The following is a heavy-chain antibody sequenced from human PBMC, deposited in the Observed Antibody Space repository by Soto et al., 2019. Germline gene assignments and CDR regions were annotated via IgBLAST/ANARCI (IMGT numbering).Heavy chain of an antibody. V-gene: IGHV4-31*03. CDR3: ARWPQLEPRFDY. CDR1: GGSISSGGYY. J-gene: IGHJ4*02. CDR2: IYYSGST. Sequence: SETLSLTCTVSGGSISSGGYYWSWIRQHPGKGLEWIGYIYYSGSTYYNPSLKSRVTISVDTSKNQFSLNLSSVTAADTAVYYCARWPQLEPRFDYWGQGTPVTVSS. D-gene: IGHD1-1*01.